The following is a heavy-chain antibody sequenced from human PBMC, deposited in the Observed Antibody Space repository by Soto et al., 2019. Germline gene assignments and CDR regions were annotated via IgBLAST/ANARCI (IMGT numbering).Heavy chain of an antibody. CDR2: IYYSGST. CDR3: ARESWFDP. J-gene: IGHJ5*02. CDR1: GGSISSSSYY. Sequence: SETLSLTCTVSGGSISSSSYYWGWIRQPPGKGLEWIGSIYYSGSTYYNPSLKSRVTISVDTSKNQFSLKLSSVTAADTAVYYCARESWFDPWGQGTLVTVPQ. V-gene: IGHV4-39*07.